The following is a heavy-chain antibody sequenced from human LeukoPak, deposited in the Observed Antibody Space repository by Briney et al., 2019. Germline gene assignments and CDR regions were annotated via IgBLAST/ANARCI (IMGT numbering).Heavy chain of an antibody. D-gene: IGHD2-2*01. CDR3: ARRAVVVPAAMGYYYYYMDV. CDR1: GYTFTGDY. V-gene: IGHV1-2*02. Sequence: GASVKVSCKXSGYTFTGDYMHWVRQAPGQGLEWMGWINPNSGGTNYSQKFQGRVTMTRDTSISTAYMELSRLRSDDTAVYYCARRAVVVPAAMGYYYYYMDVWGKGTTVTVSS. J-gene: IGHJ6*03. CDR2: INPNSGGT.